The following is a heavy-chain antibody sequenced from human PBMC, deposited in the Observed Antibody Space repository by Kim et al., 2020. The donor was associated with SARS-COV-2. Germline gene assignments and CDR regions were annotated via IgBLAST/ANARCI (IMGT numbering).Heavy chain of an antibody. D-gene: IGHD1-26*01. V-gene: IGHV1-24*01. CDR2: FDPEDGET. J-gene: IGHJ4*02. Sequence: ASVKVSCKVSGYTLTELSMHWVRQAPGKGLEWMGGFDPEDGETIYAQKFQGRVTMTEDTSTDTAYMELSSLRSEDTAVYYCATVLVGADPFDYWGQGTLVTVSS. CDR3: ATVLVGADPFDY. CDR1: GYTLTELS.